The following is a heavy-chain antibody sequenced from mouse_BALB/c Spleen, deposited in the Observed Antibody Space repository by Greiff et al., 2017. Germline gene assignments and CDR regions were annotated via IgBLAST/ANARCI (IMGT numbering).Heavy chain of an antibody. CDR2: IDPPDSYT. V-gene: IGHV1S127*01. J-gene: IGHJ3*01. CDR1: GYTFTSYW. Sequence: VQLQQPGAELVKPGASVKMSCKASGYTFTSYWMHWVKQRPGQGLEWIGVIDPPDSYTSYNQKFKGKATLTVDTSSSTAYMQLSSLTSEDSAVYYCLITTVVGAYWGQGTLVTVSA. CDR3: LITTVVGAY. D-gene: IGHD1-1*01.